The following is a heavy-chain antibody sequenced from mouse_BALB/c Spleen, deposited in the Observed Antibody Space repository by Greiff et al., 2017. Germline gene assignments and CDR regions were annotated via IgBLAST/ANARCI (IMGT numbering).Heavy chain of an antibody. Sequence: VKLVESGAELAKPGASVKMSCKASGYTFTSYWMHWVKQRPGQGLEWIGYINPSTGYTEYNQKFKDKATLTADKSSSTAYMQLSSLTSEDSAVYYCGTTGTVDYWGQGTTLTVSS. CDR1: GYTFTSYW. CDR2: INPSTGYT. CDR3: GTTGTVDY. D-gene: IGHD4-1*02. J-gene: IGHJ2*01. V-gene: IGHV1-7*01.